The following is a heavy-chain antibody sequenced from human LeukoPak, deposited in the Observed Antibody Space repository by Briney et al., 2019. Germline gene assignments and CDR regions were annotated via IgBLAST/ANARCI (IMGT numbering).Heavy chain of an antibody. CDR2: IYHSGST. J-gene: IGHJ4*02. CDR1: GGSISSGSYY. CDR3: ARDQYYDSSGYSFDY. D-gene: IGHD3-22*01. Sequence: SETLSLTCTVSGGSISSGSYYWGWIRQPPGKGLEWIGSIYHSGSTYYNPSLKSRVTISVDTSKNQFSLKLSSVTAADTAVYYCARDQYYDSSGYSFDYWGQGTLVTVSS. V-gene: IGHV4-39*07.